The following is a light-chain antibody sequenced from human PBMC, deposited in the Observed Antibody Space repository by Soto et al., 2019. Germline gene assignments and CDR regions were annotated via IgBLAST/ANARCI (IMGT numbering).Light chain of an antibody. CDR2: AAP. CDR3: QQLNSYQIT. V-gene: IGKV1-9*01. J-gene: IGKJ5*01. Sequence: IPLTQSPSSLSASVGDRDTITWRASQGISSYLAWYQQKPGKAPKPLIYAAPTLQSGVPSRFSGSGSGTDFTLTISSLHPEDFATYYCQQLNSYQITFGQGTRLEI. CDR1: QGISSY.